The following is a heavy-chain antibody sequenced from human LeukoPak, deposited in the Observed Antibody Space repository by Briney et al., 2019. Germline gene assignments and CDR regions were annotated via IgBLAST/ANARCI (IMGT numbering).Heavy chain of an antibody. Sequence: GGSLRLSCAAFGFTFSTYWMHWVRQAPGKGLVWVSRINGDGGSRNYADSVKGRFTISRDNAKNTLYLQMSSLRVEDTAVYYCASASSHRTAAGGDYWGQGTLVTVST. CDR3: ASASSHRTAAGGDY. J-gene: IGHJ4*02. D-gene: IGHD6-13*01. V-gene: IGHV3-74*01. CDR1: GFTFSTYW. CDR2: INGDGGSR.